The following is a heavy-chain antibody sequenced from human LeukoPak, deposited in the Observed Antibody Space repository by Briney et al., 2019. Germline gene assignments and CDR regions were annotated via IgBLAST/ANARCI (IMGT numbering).Heavy chain of an antibody. Sequence: SETLSLTCTVSGGSISSYYWSWIRQPAGKGLEWIGRIYTSGSTNYSPSLKSRVTISVDTSKNQFSLKLSSVTAADTAVYYCARDELRGAFDIWGQGTMVTVSS. CDR1: GGSISSYY. V-gene: IGHV4-4*07. CDR3: ARDELRGAFDI. CDR2: IYTSGST. D-gene: IGHD1-7*01. J-gene: IGHJ3*02.